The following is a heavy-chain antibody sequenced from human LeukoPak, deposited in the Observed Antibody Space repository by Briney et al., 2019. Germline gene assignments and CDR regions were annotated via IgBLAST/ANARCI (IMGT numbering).Heavy chain of an antibody. V-gene: IGHV1-2*02. Sequence: GASVKVSCKASGYTFTGYYMHWVRQAPGQGLEWMGWINPNSGGTNYAQKFQGRVTITADRSTSTAYMELSSLRSEDAAVYYCARVSYYDSSGYPEYFHHWGQGTLVTVSS. CDR2: INPNSGGT. CDR3: ARVSYYDSSGYPEYFHH. J-gene: IGHJ1*01. D-gene: IGHD3-22*01. CDR1: GYTFTGYY.